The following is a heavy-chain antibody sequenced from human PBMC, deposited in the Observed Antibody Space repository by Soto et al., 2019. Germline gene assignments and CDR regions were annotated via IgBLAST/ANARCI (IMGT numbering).Heavy chain of an antibody. J-gene: IGHJ6*02. V-gene: IGHV1-8*01. CDR3: LSGWGSCYYYYGMDV. Sequence: QVQLVQSGAEVKKPGATVKVSCKASGYTFTSYDINWVRQATGQGLEWMGWMNPNSGNSGYAQKFQGRVTITRNTSISTAYMKLSSLRSEDTAVYYCLSGWGSCYYYYGMDVWGQGTTVTVSS. CDR2: MNPNSGNS. D-gene: IGHD6-13*01. CDR1: GYTFTSYD.